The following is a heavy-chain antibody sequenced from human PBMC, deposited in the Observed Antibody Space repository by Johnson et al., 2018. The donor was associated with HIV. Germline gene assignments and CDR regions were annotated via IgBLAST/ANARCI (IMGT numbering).Heavy chain of an antibody. J-gene: IGHJ3*02. V-gene: IGHV3-13*01. D-gene: IGHD4-11*01. CDR2: IGTAGDT. CDR3: ARDPTTVITMAFDI. CDR1: GFSFSSYA. Sequence: VQLVESGGGVVQPGGSLRLSCAASGFSFSSYAMHWVRQATGKGLEWVSAIGTAGDTYYPDSVKGRFTISRDNSKNTLYLQMNSLRVEDTAMYYCARDPTTVITMAFDIWGQGTMVTVSS.